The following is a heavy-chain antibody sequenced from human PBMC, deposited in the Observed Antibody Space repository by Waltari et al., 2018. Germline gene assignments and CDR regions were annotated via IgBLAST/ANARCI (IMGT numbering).Heavy chain of an antibody. V-gene: IGHV1-69*06. CDR2: IIPIFGTA. J-gene: IGHJ1*01. Sequence: QVQLVQSGDEVKKPGASVKVSCKDSGYTFTSYGISWVRQAPGQGLEWMGRIIPIFGTANYAQKFQGRVTMTADKSTSTAYMELSSLRSEDTAVYYCARDSRLGYCSGGSCYGYGQHWGQGTLVTVSS. CDR3: ARDSRLGYCSGGSCYGYGQH. D-gene: IGHD2-15*01. CDR1: GYTFTSYG.